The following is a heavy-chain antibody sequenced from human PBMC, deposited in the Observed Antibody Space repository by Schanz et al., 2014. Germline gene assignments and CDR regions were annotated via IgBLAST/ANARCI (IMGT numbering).Heavy chain of an antibody. CDR2: IWYDENNK. D-gene: IGHD2-8*01. V-gene: IGHV3-33*01. Sequence: QVQLVESGGGVVQFGRSLRLSCVASGFTFSSYGMHWVRQAPGKGLEWLAVIWYDENNKYYADSVKGRFTMSRDNSKNTLSLQMNGLRAEDTAMFYCASANGRRKINFDYWGRGTLVTVSS. J-gene: IGHJ4*02. CDR1: GFTFSSYG. CDR3: ASANGRRKINFDY.